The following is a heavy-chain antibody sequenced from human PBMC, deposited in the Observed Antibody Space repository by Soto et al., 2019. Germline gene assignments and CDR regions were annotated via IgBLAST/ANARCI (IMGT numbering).Heavy chain of an antibody. Sequence: SGPTLVNPTQTLTLTCTFSGFSFSTSGMGVAWIRQPPGKALEWLALIYWDGDKRYSPSLKSRLTITKDTSKNQVVLIMTNMDPVDTATYYCAHRSAVAGIEDHWGQGTLVTVSS. CDR3: AHRSAVAGIEDH. CDR1: GFSFSTSGMG. D-gene: IGHD6-19*01. CDR2: IYWDGDK. J-gene: IGHJ4*02. V-gene: IGHV2-5*02.